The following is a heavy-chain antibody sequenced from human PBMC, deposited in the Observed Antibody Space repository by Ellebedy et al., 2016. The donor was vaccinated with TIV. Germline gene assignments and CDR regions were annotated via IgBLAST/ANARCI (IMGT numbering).Heavy chain of an antibody. CDR1: GGSISSYY. Sequence: MPSETLSLTCTVSGGSISSYYWSWIRQPPGKGLEWIGYIYYSGSTNYNPSLKSRVTISVDTSKNQFSLKLSSVTAADTAVYYCARVLGSSSWYDYYYYHGMDVWGQGTTVTVSS. CDR2: IYYSGST. D-gene: IGHD6-13*01. J-gene: IGHJ6*02. CDR3: ARVLGSSSWYDYYYYHGMDV. V-gene: IGHV4-59*01.